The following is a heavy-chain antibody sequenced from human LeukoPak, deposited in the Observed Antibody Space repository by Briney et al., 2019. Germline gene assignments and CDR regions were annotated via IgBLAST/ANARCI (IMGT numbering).Heavy chain of an antibody. CDR1: GGSISSYY. J-gene: IGHJ4*02. Sequence: SETLSLTCTVSGGSISSYYWSWIRQPAGKGLEWIGRIYTSGSTNYNPSLKSRVNMSVDTSKNQFSLKLSSVTAADTAVYYCARARGYCSGGSCPLYYFDYWGQGTLVTVSS. D-gene: IGHD2-15*01. V-gene: IGHV4-4*07. CDR3: ARARGYCSGGSCPLYYFDY. CDR2: IYTSGST.